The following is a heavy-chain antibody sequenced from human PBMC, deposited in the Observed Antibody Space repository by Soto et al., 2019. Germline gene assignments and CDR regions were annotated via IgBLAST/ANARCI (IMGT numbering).Heavy chain of an antibody. D-gene: IGHD3-22*01. Sequence: QVQLVQSGAEVKKPGASVKVSCKASGYTFINYYMNWVRQAPGQRPEWMGIINPSGGSTSYAHEFQRRRIMTQDTSTSTVYMELSSLRSDDTAVYYCVPDSHDNSGYNYVTEYFQHWGQGTLVTVSS. CDR1: GYTFINYY. CDR3: VPDSHDNSGYNYVTEYFQH. CDR2: INPSGGST. J-gene: IGHJ1*01. V-gene: IGHV1-46*03.